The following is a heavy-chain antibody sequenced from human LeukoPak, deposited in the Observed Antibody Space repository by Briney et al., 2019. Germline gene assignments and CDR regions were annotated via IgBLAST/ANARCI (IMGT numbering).Heavy chain of an antibody. D-gene: IGHD5-24*01. CDR3: ASGLRDGYKSSYFDY. CDR1: GFTFSDYY. V-gene: IGHV3-11*04. J-gene: IGHJ4*02. Sequence: PGGSLRLSCAASGFTFSDYYMSWIRQAPGKGLEWVSYISSSGSTIYYADSVKGRFTISRDNSKNTLYLQMGSLRAEDMAVYYCASGLRDGYKSSYFDYWGQGTLVTVSS. CDR2: ISSSGSTI.